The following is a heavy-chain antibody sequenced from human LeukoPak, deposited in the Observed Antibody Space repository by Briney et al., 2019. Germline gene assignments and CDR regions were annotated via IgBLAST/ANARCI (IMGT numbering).Heavy chain of an antibody. D-gene: IGHD2-2*01. CDR1: GFTFSSYA. CDR3: ARSPPNIVVVSAALKY. J-gene: IGHJ4*02. V-gene: IGHV3-30-3*01. CDR2: ISYDGSNK. Sequence: PGGSLRLSCAASGFTFSSYAMHWVRQAPGKGLEWVAVISYDGSNKYYADSVKGRFTISRDNSKNTLYLQMNSLRAEDTAVYYCARSPPNIVVVSAALKYWGQGTLVTVSS.